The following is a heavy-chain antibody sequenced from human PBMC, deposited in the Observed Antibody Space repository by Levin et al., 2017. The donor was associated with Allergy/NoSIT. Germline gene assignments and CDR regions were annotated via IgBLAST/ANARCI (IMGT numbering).Heavy chain of an antibody. Sequence: ASVKVSCAASGFIFSNYWMTWVRQAPGKGLEWVANIKQDGSDKYYVDSVRGRFTISRDNAKNSLSLQMNSLRAEDTAVYYCARDRSLASWGQGTLVTVSS. CDR2: IKQDGSDK. CDR1: GFIFSNYW. V-gene: IGHV3-7*01. CDR3: ARDRSLAS. D-gene: IGHD3-16*01. J-gene: IGHJ5*02.